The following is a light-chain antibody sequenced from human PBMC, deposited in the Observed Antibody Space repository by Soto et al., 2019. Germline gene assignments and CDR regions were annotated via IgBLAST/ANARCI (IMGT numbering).Light chain of an antibody. CDR2: EVT. CDR3: SSFAGSRVL. CDR1: SSDVGGYNY. Sequence: QSALTQPPSASGSPGQSVTISCTGTSSDVGGYNYVSWYQQYPGKAPKLMIYEVTKRPSGVPDRFSGSKSGNTTSLTVSGLQAEDEADYYCSSFAGSRVLFGGGTQLTVL. J-gene: IGLJ2*01. V-gene: IGLV2-8*01.